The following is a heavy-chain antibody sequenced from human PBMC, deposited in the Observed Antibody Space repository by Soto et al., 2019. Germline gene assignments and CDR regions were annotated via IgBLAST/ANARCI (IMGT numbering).Heavy chain of an antibody. CDR2: ISWNNGSI. D-gene: IGHD2-2*01. J-gene: IGHJ5*02. Sequence: PGGSLRLSCAASGLTFDDYAMHWVRQAPGKGLECVSGISWNNGSIGYADSVKGRFTISRDNAENALYLQMNSLRAEDTALYYCAKVYCSRTSCLPLDPWGQGTRVTAPQ. CDR3: AKVYCSRTSCLPLDP. V-gene: IGHV3-9*01. CDR1: GLTFDDYA.